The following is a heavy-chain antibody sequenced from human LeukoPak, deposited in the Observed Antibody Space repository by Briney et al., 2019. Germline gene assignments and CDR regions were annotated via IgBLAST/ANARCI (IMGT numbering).Heavy chain of an antibody. D-gene: IGHD3-9*01. V-gene: IGHV3-53*01. CDR3: ARDDILTGYSYFDY. J-gene: IGHJ4*02. CDR1: GFTVSSNY. CDR2: IYSGGST. Sequence: PGGSLRLSCAASGFTVSSNYMSWVRQAPGKGLEWVSVIYSGGSTYYADSVKGRFTISRDNSKNSLYLQMNSLRAEDTAVYYCARDDILTGYSYFDYWGQGTLVTVSS.